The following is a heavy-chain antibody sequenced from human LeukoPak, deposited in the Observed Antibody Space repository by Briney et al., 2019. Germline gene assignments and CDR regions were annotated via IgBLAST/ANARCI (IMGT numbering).Heavy chain of an antibody. Sequence: SVKVSCKASGGTFSSYAISWVRQAPGQGLEWMGGIIPIFGTANYAQKFQGRVTITTDESTSTAYMELSSLRSEDTAVYYCAREETARDAFDIWGQGTMVTVSS. CDR2: IIPIFGTA. J-gene: IGHJ3*02. V-gene: IGHV1-69*05. CDR3: AREETARDAFDI. CDR1: GGTFSSYA. D-gene: IGHD5-18*01.